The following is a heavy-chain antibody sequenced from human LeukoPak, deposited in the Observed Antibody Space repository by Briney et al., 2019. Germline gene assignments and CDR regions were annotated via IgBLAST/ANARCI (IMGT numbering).Heavy chain of an antibody. CDR2: ISGNGGST. J-gene: IGHJ4*02. D-gene: IGHD6-19*01. CDR3: ARIEPLTVAFDY. V-gene: IGHV3-23*01. CDR1: GFTFNSYW. Sequence: GGSLRLSCAASGFTFNSYWMSWVRQAPGKGLEWVSGISGNGGSTYYADSVKGRFTISRDNSKNTLYLQMNSLRAEDTAVYYCARIEPLTVAFDYWGQGTLVTVSS.